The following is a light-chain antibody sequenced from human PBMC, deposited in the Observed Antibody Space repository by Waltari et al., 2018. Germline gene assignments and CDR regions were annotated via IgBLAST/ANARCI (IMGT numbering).Light chain of an antibody. CDR2: GTS. CDR1: QSVSSSY. CDR3: HQYGDSPGM. V-gene: IGKV3-20*01. J-gene: IGKJ1*01. Sequence: EVVVTQSPGTLSLSPGERATLSCRASQSVSSSYLAWYQQKPGQAPRLLIFGTSSRATGTPDRFSGGGSGADFTLTISGLEPEDFAVYYCHQYGDSPGMFGQGTQVEIK.